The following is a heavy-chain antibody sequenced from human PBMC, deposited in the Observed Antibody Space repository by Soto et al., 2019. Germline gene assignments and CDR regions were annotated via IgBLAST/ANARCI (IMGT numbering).Heavy chain of an antibody. CDR3: ASLTLFGVVGYYGMDV. CDR1: GYTFTSYD. V-gene: IGHV1-8*01. J-gene: IGHJ6*02. Sequence: ASVKVSCKASGYTFTSYDINWVRQATGQGLEWMGWMNPNSGSTGYAQKFQGRVTMTRNTSISTAYMELSSLRSEDTAVYYCASLTLFGVVGYYGMDVWGQGTTVTVSS. D-gene: IGHD3-3*01. CDR2: MNPNSGST.